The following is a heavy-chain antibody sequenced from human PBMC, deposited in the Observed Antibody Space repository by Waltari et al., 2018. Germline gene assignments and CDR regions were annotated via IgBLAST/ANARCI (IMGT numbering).Heavy chain of an antibody. CDR1: GGSVSSGSYY. V-gene: IGHV4-61*01. J-gene: IGHJ3*02. CDR2: IYYSGRT. D-gene: IGHD3-22*01. Sequence: QVQLQESGPGLVKPSETLSLTCTVSGGSVSSGSYYWSWIRQPPGKGLEWIGYIYYSGRTNYNPYLKSRVTISVDTSKNQFSLKLSSVTAADTAVYYCARWPLGIVVGYAFDIWGQGTMVTVSS. CDR3: ARWPLGIVVGYAFDI.